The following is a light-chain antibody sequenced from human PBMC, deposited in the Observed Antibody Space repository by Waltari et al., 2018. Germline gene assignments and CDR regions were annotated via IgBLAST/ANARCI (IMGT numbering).Light chain of an antibody. Sequence: QSVLTQPPSVSGAPGQRVSIPCTGSGSNLGAGDDVPWYQQHPGKAPKLLIYGTSTRPPGVPDRFFGSQSGTSASLAITALQAEDEAEYYCQSYDTSLSVVFGGGTKLTVL. CDR3: QSYDTSLSVV. V-gene: IGLV1-40*01. J-gene: IGLJ2*01. CDR2: GTS. CDR1: GSNLGAGDD.